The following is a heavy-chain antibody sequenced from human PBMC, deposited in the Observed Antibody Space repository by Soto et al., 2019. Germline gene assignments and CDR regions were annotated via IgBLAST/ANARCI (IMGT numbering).Heavy chain of an antibody. Sequence: PSETLSLTCTVSGGSISSYYWSWIRQPPGKGLEWIGYIYYSGSTNYNPSLKSRVTISVDTSKNQFSLKLSSVTAADTAVYYCARGLRSPTETMDYWGQGTLVTVSS. CDR2: IYYSGST. V-gene: IGHV4-59*01. J-gene: IGHJ4*02. CDR1: GGSISSYY. CDR3: ARGLRSPTETMDY. D-gene: IGHD4-17*01.